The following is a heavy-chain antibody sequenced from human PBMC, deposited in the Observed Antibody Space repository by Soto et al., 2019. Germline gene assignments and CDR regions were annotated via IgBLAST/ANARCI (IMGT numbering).Heavy chain of an antibody. D-gene: IGHD6-19*01. CDR1: GFTFSSYA. Sequence: PGGSLRLSCAASGFTFSSYAMSWVRQAPGKGLEWVSAISSGGGNKYFADSVKGRFTISRDNSKNTLYLQMNSLRAEDTAVYYCAKDTRVAGTRFDYWGQGTLGTVSA. CDR2: ISSGGGNK. J-gene: IGHJ4*02. CDR3: AKDTRVAGTRFDY. V-gene: IGHV3-23*01.